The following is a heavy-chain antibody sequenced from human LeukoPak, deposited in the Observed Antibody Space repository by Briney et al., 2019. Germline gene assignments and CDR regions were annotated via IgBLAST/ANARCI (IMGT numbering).Heavy chain of an antibody. CDR2: IDNDGSDS. CDR1: AFTFTNYW. CDR3: ARGGYHHGFDI. D-gene: IGHD1-14*01. Sequence: GGSPRLSCAASAFTFTNYWMHWVRQAPGEGLVWVSRIDNDGSDSIYADSVKGRFTISRDNAKNTVYLQMNGLRADDTAVYYCARGGYHHGFDIWGQGTMVIVSS. V-gene: IGHV3-74*01. J-gene: IGHJ3*02.